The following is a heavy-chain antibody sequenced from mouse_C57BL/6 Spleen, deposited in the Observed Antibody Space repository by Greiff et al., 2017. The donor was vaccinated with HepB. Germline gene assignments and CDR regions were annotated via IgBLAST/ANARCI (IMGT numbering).Heavy chain of an antibody. CDR1: GYSFTGYF. CDR2: INPYNGDT. CDR3: ARSDGNYGYFDV. J-gene: IGHJ1*03. V-gene: IGHV1-20*01. Sequence: EVQLQQSGPELVKPGDSVKISCKASGYSFTGYFMNWVMQSHGKSLEWIGRINPYNGDTFYNQKFKGKATLTVDKSSSTAHMELRSLTSEDSAVYYCARSDGNYGYFDVWGTGTTVTGSS. D-gene: IGHD2-1*01.